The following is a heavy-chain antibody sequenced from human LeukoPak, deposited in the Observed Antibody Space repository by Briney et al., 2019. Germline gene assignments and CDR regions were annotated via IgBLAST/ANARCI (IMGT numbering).Heavy chain of an antibody. CDR2: IIPIFGIA. CDR3: ASGGYYDSSGYYEGEFDY. CDR1: GGSPFSYA. D-gene: IGHD3-22*01. V-gene: IGHV1-69*04. J-gene: IGHJ4*02. Sequence: VSSKASGGSPFSYAISWGRRDPRQGVEGRGRIIPIFGIANYAQKFQGRVTITADKSTSTAYMELSSLRSEDTAVYYCASGGYYDSSGYYEGEFDYWGQGTLVTVSS.